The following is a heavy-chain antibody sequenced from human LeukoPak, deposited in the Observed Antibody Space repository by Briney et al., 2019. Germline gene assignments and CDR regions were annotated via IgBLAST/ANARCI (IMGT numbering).Heavy chain of an antibody. CDR1: GFTFSDYY. CDR2: ISSSGSTI. D-gene: IGHD4-11*01. CDR3: ARRGYSNYVYYFDY. V-gene: IGHV3-11*04. Sequence: GGSLRLSCAASGFTFSDYYMSWIRQAPGKGLEWVSYISSSGSTIYYADSVKGRFTISRDNAKNSLYLQMNSLRAEDTAMYYCARRGYSNYVYYFDYWGQGTLVTVSS. J-gene: IGHJ4*02.